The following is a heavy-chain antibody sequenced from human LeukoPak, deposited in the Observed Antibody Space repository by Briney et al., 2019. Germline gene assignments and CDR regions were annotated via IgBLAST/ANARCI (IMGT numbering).Heavy chain of an antibody. CDR3: ARDRAIAAAGRIGTYYGMDV. V-gene: IGHV3-66*01. J-gene: IGHJ6*02. CDR2: IYSGGST. Sequence: GGSLRLSCAASGFTVSSNYMSWVRQAPGKGLEWVSVIYSGGSTYYADSVKGRFTISRDNSKNTLYLQMNSLGAEDTAVYYCARDRAIAAAGRIGTYYGMDVWGQGTTVTVSS. D-gene: IGHD6-13*01. CDR1: GFTVSSNY.